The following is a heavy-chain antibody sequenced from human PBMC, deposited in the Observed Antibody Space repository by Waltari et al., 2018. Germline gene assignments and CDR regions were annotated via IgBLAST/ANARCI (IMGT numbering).Heavy chain of an antibody. CDR2: INTYNDNT. V-gene: IGHV1-18*01. CDR3: ARPYSSGLTYYFDS. D-gene: IGHD2-21*01. CDR1: GYPFRSYG. J-gene: IGHJ4*02. Sequence: QVQLVQSGAEVKKPGASVKVSCKTSGYPFRSYGITWVRRAPGQGLEWMGWINTYNDNTKYAQKLQDRVTLTTDTSETTAYMELRSLTSDDTAVYYCARPYSSGLTYYFDSWGQGTLVTVSS.